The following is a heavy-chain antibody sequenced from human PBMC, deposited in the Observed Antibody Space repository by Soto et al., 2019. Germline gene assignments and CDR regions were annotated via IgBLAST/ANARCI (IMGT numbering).Heavy chain of an antibody. D-gene: IGHD6-19*01. CDR1: GYSFTSYW. J-gene: IGHJ6*02. Sequence: GESLKISCKGSGYSFTSYWIGWVRQMPGKGLEWMGIIYPGDSDTRYSPSFQGQVTVSAEKSISTAYGQWSSLKASDTAMNSYASKRAGSSGCFHGMDVWGHGTTVTVSS. CDR3: ASKRAGSSGCFHGMDV. V-gene: IGHV5-51*01. CDR2: IYPGDSDT.